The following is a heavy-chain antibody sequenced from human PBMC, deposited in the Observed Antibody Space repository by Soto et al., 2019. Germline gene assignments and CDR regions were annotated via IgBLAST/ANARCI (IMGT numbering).Heavy chain of an antibody. CDR2: IYSDGSHQ. Sequence: QVQLVESGGGVVQPGSSLRLSCEASGFTFSMYGMHWVRQAPGKGLEWVGVIYSDGSHQYYGDSVKGRFTISSDNSNNMVYVQISGLRLDASALYYCARDRRVIPDADMDYWGQGVLVTVSS. J-gene: IGHJ4*02. CDR1: GFTFSMYG. V-gene: IGHV3-30*03. CDR3: ARDRRVIPDADMDY. D-gene: IGHD2-21*01.